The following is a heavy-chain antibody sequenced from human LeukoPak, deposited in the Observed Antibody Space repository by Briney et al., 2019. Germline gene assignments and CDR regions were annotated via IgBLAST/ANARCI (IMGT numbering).Heavy chain of an antibody. V-gene: IGHV1-2*02. D-gene: IGHD6-13*01. CDR1: GYTFTGYY. J-gene: IGHJ4*02. CDR3: ARVGYSSRWAAHFDY. CDR2: INPNSGGT. Sequence: ASVKVSCKASGYTFTGYYMHWVRQAPGQGLEWMGWINPNSGGTNYAQKFQGRVTMTRDTSISTAYMELSRLRSDDTAVYYCARVGYSSRWAAHFDYWGQGTLVTVSS.